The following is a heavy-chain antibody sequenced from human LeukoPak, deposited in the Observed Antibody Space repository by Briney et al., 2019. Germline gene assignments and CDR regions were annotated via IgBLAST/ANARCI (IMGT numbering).Heavy chain of an antibody. CDR3: ATYTGGYNYWWFDI. D-gene: IGHD5-24*01. CDR2: IIPIYGTA. Sequence: SLKVSCTISGGTFSNYPIVWVRQAPGRGLEWLGGIIPIYGTANYVEKVQGRFSLTAHESTATAYMELTSLTSDDTAMYFCATYTGGYNYWWFDIWGQGTLVTVSS. V-gene: IGHV1-69*01. CDR1: GGTFSNYP. J-gene: IGHJ5*02.